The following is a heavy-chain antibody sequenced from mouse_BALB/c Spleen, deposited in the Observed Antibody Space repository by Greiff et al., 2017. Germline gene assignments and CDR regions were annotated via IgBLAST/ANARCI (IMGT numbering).Heavy chain of an antibody. CDR1: GYTFTVYE. J-gene: IGHJ4*01. D-gene: IGHD1-1*01. CDR3: TRTLQGGYAMDY. Sequence: QVQLQQSGAELVRPGASVTLSCKASGYTFTVYEMHWVKQTPVHGLEWIGAIDPETGGTAYNQKFKGKATLTADKSSSTAYMELRSLTSEDSAVYYCTRTLQGGYAMDYWGQGTSGTVSA. CDR2: IDPETGGT. V-gene: IGHV1-15*01.